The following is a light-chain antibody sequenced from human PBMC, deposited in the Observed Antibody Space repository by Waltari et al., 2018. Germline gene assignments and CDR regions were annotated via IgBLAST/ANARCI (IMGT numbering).Light chain of an antibody. CDR2: VNSDGSH. V-gene: IGLV4-69*01. CDR1: RGHSSTV. CDR3: QTGGHGTWV. J-gene: IGLJ3*02. Sequence: QLVLTQSPPVSAPLGAAVKLPCTLSRGHSSTVIPSLQQQPEKGPRYLMKVNSDGSHSKGDEIPDRFSGSSSGAERYLTIASVQPEDEADYYCQTGGHGTWVFGGGTKLTVL.